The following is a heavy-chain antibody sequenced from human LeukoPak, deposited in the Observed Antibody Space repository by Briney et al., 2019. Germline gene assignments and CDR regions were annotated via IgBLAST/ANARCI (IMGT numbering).Heavy chain of an antibody. CDR2: ISGNAGSP. V-gene: IGHV3-23*01. Sequence: GGSLRLSCAASGFTFSTYAMSWVRQAPGKGLEWVSTISGNAGSPYYADSVKGRFTISRDNFKNTLYLQMNSLRAEDTAVYYCANDGRLSGSYGDLDYWGQGTLVTVSS. J-gene: IGHJ4*02. D-gene: IGHD1-26*01. CDR3: ANDGRLSGSYGDLDY. CDR1: GFTFSTYA.